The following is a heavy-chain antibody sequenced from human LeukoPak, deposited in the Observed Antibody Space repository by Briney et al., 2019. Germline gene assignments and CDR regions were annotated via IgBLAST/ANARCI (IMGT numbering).Heavy chain of an antibody. D-gene: IGHD1-7*01. V-gene: IGHV4-59*11. J-gene: IGHJ6*03. CDR3: ARVYWNYVVYYMDV. Sequence: SETLSLTCTVSGGSISSHYWSWIRQPPGKGLEWIGYIYYSGSTNYNPSLKSRVTISVDTSKNQFSLKRSSVTAADTAVYYCARVYWNYVVYYMDVWGKGTTVTVSS. CDR2: IYYSGST. CDR1: GGSISSHY.